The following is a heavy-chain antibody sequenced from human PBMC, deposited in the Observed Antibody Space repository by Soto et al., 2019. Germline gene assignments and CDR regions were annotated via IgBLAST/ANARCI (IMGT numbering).Heavy chain of an antibody. Sequence: SGGSLRLSCAGSGFNFGGYTMSWVRQAPGKGLEWVSSISSSDTYIFYADTVKGRFIISRDNAKNSVYLQINRLRTDDTALYYCASAMTMGWSPQGFWGQGTPVTVSS. CDR2: ISSSDTYI. J-gene: IGHJ4*02. D-gene: IGHD3-10*01. CDR3: ASAMTMGWSPQGF. V-gene: IGHV3-21*04. CDR1: GFNFGGYT.